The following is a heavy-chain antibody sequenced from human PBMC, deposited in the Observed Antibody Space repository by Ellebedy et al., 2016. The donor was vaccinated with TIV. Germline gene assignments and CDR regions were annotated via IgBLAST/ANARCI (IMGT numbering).Heavy chain of an antibody. V-gene: IGHV3-30*18. CDR1: GFTFSTYG. CDR3: AKETECLAYDY. CDR2: ISYDGSNK. D-gene: IGHD5/OR15-5a*01. J-gene: IGHJ4*02. Sequence: GESLKISCAASGFTFSTYGMHWVRQAPGKGLEWVAVISYDGSNKYYADSVKGRFTISRDNSKNTLYLQMNSLRAEGTAVYYCAKETECLAYDYWGQGTLVTVSS.